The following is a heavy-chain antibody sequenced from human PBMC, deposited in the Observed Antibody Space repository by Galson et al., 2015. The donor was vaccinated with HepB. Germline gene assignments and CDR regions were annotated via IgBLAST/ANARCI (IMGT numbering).Heavy chain of an antibody. Sequence: ETLSLTCTVSGASISSFYWSWIRQPPGKGLEWIGSIHDSGNTHYNPSLKSRVSMSIDTSKNKFSLRLNSVTAADTAVYYCARDLQHMAFDVCGLGELVIVSS. CDR2: IHDSGNT. V-gene: IGHV4-59*01. CDR3: ARDLQHMAFDV. J-gene: IGHJ3*01. D-gene: IGHD2-21*01. CDR1: GASISSFY.